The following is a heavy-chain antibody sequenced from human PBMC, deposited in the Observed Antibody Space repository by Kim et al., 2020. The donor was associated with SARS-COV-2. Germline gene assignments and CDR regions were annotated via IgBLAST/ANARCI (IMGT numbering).Heavy chain of an antibody. CDR3: ARAHYDFWSGYWYYFDY. D-gene: IGHD3-3*01. V-gene: IGHV4-30-2*05. Sequence: LKSRDTISVDTSKDQFSLKLSSVTAADTAVYYCARAHYDFWSGYWYYFDYWGQGTLVTVSS. J-gene: IGHJ4*02.